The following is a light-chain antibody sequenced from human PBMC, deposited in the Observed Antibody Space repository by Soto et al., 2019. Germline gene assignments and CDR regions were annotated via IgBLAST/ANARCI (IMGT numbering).Light chain of an antibody. V-gene: IGKV1-5*03. CDR2: KAS. Sequence: DIQMTQSPSTLSASVGDRVTITCRSSQSISSWLAWYQQRPGKAPKLMIYKASNLESGVPSRFSGSGSGTELTLTISSLHPDDFANYYSQQYYTYPWTFGPGTKVEIK. J-gene: IGKJ1*01. CDR3: QQYYTYPWT. CDR1: QSISSW.